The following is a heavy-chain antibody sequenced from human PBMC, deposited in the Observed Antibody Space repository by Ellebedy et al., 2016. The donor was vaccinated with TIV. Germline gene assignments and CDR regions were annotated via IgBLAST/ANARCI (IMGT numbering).Heavy chain of an antibody. CDR3: VRGRNTAKSPFFDY. D-gene: IGHD2/OR15-2a*01. CDR2: VSEDGSEK. J-gene: IGHJ4*02. CDR1: GFTLSDYP. Sequence: GESLKISCAASGFTLSDYPMVLVRQAPGKGPEWRASVSEDGSEKYFSDSVKGRLSTSRDNSQNTLYLQMKTLGPEDTAVYYCVRGRNTAKSPFFDYWGQGTLVTVSS. V-gene: IGHV3-30*01.